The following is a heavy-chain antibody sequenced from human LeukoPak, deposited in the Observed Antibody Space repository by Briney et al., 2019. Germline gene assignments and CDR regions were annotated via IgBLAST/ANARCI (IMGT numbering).Heavy chain of an antibody. D-gene: IGHD3-10*01. CDR3: ARGGFRGFDS. CDR1: GGSISKFY. J-gene: IGHJ4*02. Sequence: SETLSLTCTVSGGSISKFYWSWIRQPPGKGLEWIGYIYYSGSTNYNPSLKSRVTISVDTSKSQFSLKLSSVTAADTAVYYCARGGFRGFDSWGQGTLVIVSS. CDR2: IYYSGST. V-gene: IGHV4-59*01.